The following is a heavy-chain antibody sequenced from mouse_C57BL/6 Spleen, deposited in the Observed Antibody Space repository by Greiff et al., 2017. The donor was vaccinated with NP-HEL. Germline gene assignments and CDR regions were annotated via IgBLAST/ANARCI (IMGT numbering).Heavy chain of an antibody. V-gene: IGHV5-6*01. Sequence: EVKLVESGGDLVKPGGSLKLSCAASGFTFSSYGMSWVRQTPDKRLEWVATISSGGSYTYYPDSVKGRFTISRDNAKNTLYLQMSSLKSEDTAMYYCARGVYYDYDGFDYWGQGTTLTVSS. CDR1: GFTFSSYG. CDR3: ARGVYYDYDGFDY. D-gene: IGHD2-4*01. J-gene: IGHJ2*01. CDR2: ISSGGSYT.